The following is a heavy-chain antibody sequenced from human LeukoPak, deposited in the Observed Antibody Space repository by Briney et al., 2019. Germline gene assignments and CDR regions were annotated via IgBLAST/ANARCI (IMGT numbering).Heavy chain of an antibody. CDR1: GFTFSSYA. D-gene: IGHD1-7*01. Sequence: TGGSPRLSCAASGFTFSSYAMSWVRQAPGKGLEWVSAISGSGGSTYYADSVKGRFTISRDNAKNSLYLQMNSLRDEDTAVYYCASTNTAPYNWNYGDYFDYWGQGTLVTVSS. V-gene: IGHV3-23*01. CDR3: ASTNTAPYNWNYGDYFDY. J-gene: IGHJ4*02. CDR2: ISGSGGST.